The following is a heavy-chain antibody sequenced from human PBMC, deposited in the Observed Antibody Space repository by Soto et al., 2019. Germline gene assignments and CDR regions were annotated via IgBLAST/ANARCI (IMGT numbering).Heavy chain of an antibody. Sequence: PGGSLRLSCAASGFTFSSYAMRWVRHAPGKGLEWVSAISGSGGSTYYADSVKGRSTISRDNSKNTLYLQMNSLRAEDTAVYYCAKVRVRATVVTPYFFDYWGQGTLVTVSS. J-gene: IGHJ4*02. V-gene: IGHV3-23*01. CDR1: GFTFSSYA. CDR3: AKVRVRATVVTPYFFDY. D-gene: IGHD4-17*01. CDR2: ISGSGGST.